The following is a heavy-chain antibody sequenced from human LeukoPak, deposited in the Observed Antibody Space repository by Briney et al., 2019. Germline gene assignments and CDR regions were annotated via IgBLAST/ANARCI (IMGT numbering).Heavy chain of an antibody. V-gene: IGHV3-23*01. Sequence: TGGSLRLSCAASGFTFNNYAMSRVRQAPGKGLEWVSAISGGGVSTYYADSVKGRFSVSRDNSKNTLYLQMNSLRAEDTAVYYCANVGSSPVWWGQGTLVTVSS. CDR2: ISGGGVST. D-gene: IGHD2-15*01. J-gene: IGHJ4*02. CDR3: ANVGSSPVW. CDR1: GFTFNNYA.